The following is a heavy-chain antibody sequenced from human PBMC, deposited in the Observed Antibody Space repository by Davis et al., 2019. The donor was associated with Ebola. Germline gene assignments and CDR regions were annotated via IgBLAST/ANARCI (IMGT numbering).Heavy chain of an antibody. Sequence: MPGGSLRLSCAVSGVTFRNYVMRWVRQPPGKGLEWIGEIYHSGSTNYNPSLKSRVTISVDKSKNQFSLKLSSVTAADTAVYYCARGGWYRGLGDAFDIWGQGTMVTVSS. CDR3: ARGGWYRGLGDAFDI. D-gene: IGHD6-19*01. CDR1: GVTFRNYV. V-gene: IGHV4-4*02. J-gene: IGHJ3*02. CDR2: IYHSGST.